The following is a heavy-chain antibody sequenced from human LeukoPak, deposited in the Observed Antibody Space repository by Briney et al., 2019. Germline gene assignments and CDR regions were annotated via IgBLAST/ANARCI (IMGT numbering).Heavy chain of an antibody. CDR1: GFTFSSYG. D-gene: IGHD6-13*01. V-gene: IGHV3-30*02. Sequence: PGGSLRLSCAASGFTFSSYGTHWVRQAPGKGLEWVAFIRYDGSNKYYADSVKGRFTISRDNSKNTLYLRMNSLRAEDTAVYYCARVYSSSIQYYYYYYMDVWGKGTTVTVSS. CDR2: IRYDGSNK. J-gene: IGHJ6*03. CDR3: ARVYSSSIQYYYYYYMDV.